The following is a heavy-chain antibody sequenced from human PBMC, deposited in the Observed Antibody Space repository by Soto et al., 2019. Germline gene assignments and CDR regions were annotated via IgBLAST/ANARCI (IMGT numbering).Heavy chain of an antibody. D-gene: IGHD3-22*01. Sequence: VQLLESGGGLVQPGGSLRLSCAASGFTFSSYAMSWVRQAPGKGLEWVSAISGSGGSTYYADSVKGRFTISRDNSKNTLYLQMSGLRAEDTAVYYCAKDISVWGHPDSSGSVDYWGQGTLVTVSS. V-gene: IGHV3-23*01. CDR1: GFTFSSYA. CDR2: ISGSGGST. J-gene: IGHJ4*02. CDR3: AKDISVWGHPDSSGSVDY.